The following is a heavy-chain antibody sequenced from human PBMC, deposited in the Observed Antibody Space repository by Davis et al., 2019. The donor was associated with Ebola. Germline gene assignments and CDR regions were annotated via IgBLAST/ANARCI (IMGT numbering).Heavy chain of an antibody. Sequence: GESLKISCTDSVITFSSYAMTWVRQAPGQGLEWVSTISYSGGSTYYADSVKGRFTISRDNSKNTLYLQMNSLRAEDTAVYYCARDLQWPGSNWFDPWGQGTLVTVSS. CDR1: VITFSSYA. V-gene: IGHV3-23*01. D-gene: IGHD6-19*01. CDR2: ISYSGGST. J-gene: IGHJ5*02. CDR3: ARDLQWPGSNWFDP.